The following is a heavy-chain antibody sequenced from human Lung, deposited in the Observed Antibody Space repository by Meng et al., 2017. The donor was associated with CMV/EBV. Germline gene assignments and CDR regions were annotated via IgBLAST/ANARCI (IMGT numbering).Heavy chain of an antibody. Sequence: GGSLRLXCVASGFAFSQSWMNWVRQTPDKGLEWVANINGAGSGKYYADSVKGRFTISRDNAKNSVYLQMNSLRADDAALYFCARGFWSGYHDGLDVWGQGXMVTVSS. CDR3: ARGFWSGYHDGLDV. D-gene: IGHD3-3*01. CDR1: GFAFSQSW. CDR2: INGAGSGK. V-gene: IGHV3-7*04. J-gene: IGHJ3*01.